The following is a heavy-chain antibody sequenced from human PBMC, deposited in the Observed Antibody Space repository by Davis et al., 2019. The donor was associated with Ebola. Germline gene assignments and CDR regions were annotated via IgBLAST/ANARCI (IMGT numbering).Heavy chain of an antibody. CDR1: GYSFTFFW. V-gene: IGHV5-51*01. J-gene: IGHJ4*02. CDR2: IYPGDSDT. CDR3: ARLRGTTGFNF. Sequence: KVSCKASGYSFTFFWIGWVRQVPGRGLEWMAIIYPGDSDTRYRPSFRAQVTISADKSTTTAYLQWSSLRASDTATYYCARLRGTTGFNFWGQGTLVTVSS. D-gene: IGHD1-1*01.